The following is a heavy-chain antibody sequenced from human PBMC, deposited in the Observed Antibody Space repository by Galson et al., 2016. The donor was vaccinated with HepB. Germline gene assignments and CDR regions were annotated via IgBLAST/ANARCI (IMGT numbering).Heavy chain of an antibody. CDR1: GFYFSDYS. CDR2: ISANSDST. Sequence: SLRLSCAASGFYFSDYSMNWVRQAPGKGLEWLSYISANSDSTYYADSVKGRFTLSTDNAKNSLYLQLNSLRDEDTAVYYCARERAETVAQGVIRVHRIHYYYGMDVWGQGTTVTASS. J-gene: IGHJ6*02. V-gene: IGHV3-48*02. CDR3: ARERAETVAQGVIRVHRIHYYYGMDV. D-gene: IGHD3-10*01.